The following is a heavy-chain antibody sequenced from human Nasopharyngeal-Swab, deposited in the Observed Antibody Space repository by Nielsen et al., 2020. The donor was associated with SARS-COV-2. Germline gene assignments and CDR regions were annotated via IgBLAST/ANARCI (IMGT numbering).Heavy chain of an antibody. CDR2: INQDGSEK. V-gene: IGHV3-7*01. Sequence: GESLKIPCAASGFTLGNYWMSWVRQAPGKGLEWVANINQDGSEKYYLDSVEGRFTISRDNPKNSLYLQMNSLRAEDTAVFYCVRLSIATAGVDYWGQGTLVTVSS. CDR1: GFTLGNYW. D-gene: IGHD6-13*01. CDR3: VRLSIATAGVDY. J-gene: IGHJ4*02.